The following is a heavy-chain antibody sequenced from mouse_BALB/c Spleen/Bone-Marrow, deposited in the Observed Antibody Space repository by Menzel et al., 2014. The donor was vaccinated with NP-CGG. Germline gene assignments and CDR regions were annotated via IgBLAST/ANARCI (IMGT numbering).Heavy chain of an antibody. D-gene: IGHD1-1*01. V-gene: IGHV1-20*02. Sequence: VQLQQSGPELVKPGASVKISCKASGYSFTGYFMNWVMQSHAKSLEWIGRINPYNGDTFYNQKFKGKATLTVDKSSSTTHMELRSLASEDSAVYYCTRVTTDWYFDVWGAGTTVTVSS. CDR1: GYSFTGYF. CDR3: TRVTTDWYFDV. J-gene: IGHJ1*01. CDR2: INPYNGDT.